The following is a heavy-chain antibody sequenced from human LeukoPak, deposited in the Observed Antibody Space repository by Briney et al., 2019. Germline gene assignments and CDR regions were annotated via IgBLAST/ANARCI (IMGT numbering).Heavy chain of an antibody. CDR2: INHSGST. J-gene: IGHJ6*03. CDR3: ARRPAAHYYYYYMDV. V-gene: IGHV4-34*01. CDR1: GGSFSGYY. D-gene: IGHD2-2*01. Sequence: SSETLSLTCAVYGGSFSGYYWSWIRQPPGKGLEWIGEINHSGSTNYNPSLKSRVTISVDTSKNQFSLKLSSVTAADTAVYYCARRPAAHYYYYYMDVWGKGTTVTVSS.